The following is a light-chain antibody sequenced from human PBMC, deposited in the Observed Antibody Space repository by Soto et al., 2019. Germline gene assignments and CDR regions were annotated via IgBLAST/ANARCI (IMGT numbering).Light chain of an antibody. CDR2: YDD. Sequence: QSVLTQPPSVSGAPNQRVSISCSGSSSDIGNNVVNWYQQPPGKAPKLLIYYDDLLPSGVSDRFSASKSGTSASLAISGLQSEDEADYYCATWDDTLNGVVFGGGTKLTVL. CDR1: SSDIGNNV. CDR3: ATWDDTLNGVV. J-gene: IGLJ2*01. V-gene: IGLV1-36*01.